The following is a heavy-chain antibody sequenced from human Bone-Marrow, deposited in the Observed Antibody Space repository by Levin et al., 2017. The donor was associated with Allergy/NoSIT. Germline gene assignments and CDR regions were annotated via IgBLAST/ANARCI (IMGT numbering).Heavy chain of an antibody. D-gene: IGHD3-22*01. CDR1: GFSLSNYV. Sequence: GESLKISCAASGFSLSNYVMNWVRQAPGKGLEWVAVISYDGSNIYYADFVKGRFTISRDNSKNTLFLQMSSLRAEDTAMYYCARDESSGYFGGIDVWGQGTTVTVSS. V-gene: IGHV3-30*04. CDR2: ISYDGSNI. J-gene: IGHJ6*02. CDR3: ARDESSGYFGGIDV.